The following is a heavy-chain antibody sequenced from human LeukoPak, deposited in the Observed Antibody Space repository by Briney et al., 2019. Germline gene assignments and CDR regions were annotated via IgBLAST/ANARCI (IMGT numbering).Heavy chain of an antibody. Sequence: GGSLRLSCTASGFIFSNAWMSWVRQTPGKGLEWVGRIYTKNEGGATDHAAPLKGRFTISRDDSKNTLYLQMISLKTEDTGVYYCTTDLQHWGQGTLVTVSS. V-gene: IGHV3-15*01. J-gene: IGHJ1*01. CDR3: TTDLQH. CDR1: GFIFSNAW. CDR2: IYTKNEGGAT.